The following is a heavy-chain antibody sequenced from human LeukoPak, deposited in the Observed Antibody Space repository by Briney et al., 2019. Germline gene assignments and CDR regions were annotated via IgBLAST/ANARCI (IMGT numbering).Heavy chain of an antibody. Sequence: SETLSLTCAVSGYSISSGYYWGWIRQPPGKGLEWIGSIYHSGSTYYNPPLKSRVTISVDTSKNQFSLKLSSVTAADTAVYYCAEGLGGGAFDIWGQGTMVTVSS. D-gene: IGHD3-16*01. J-gene: IGHJ3*02. CDR2: IYHSGST. V-gene: IGHV4-38-2*01. CDR3: AEGLGGGAFDI. CDR1: GYSISSGYY.